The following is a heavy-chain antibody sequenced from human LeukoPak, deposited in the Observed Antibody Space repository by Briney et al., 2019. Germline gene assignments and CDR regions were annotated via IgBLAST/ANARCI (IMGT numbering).Heavy chain of an antibody. CDR3: ARGQPIAAAGIPFDY. J-gene: IGHJ4*02. CDR1: GGSISSYY. V-gene: IGHV4-59*01. Sequence: SETLSLTCTVSGGSISSYYWSWIRQPPGKGLEWIGYIYYSGSTNYNPSLKSRVTISVDTSKNQFSPKLSSVTAADTAVYYCARGQPIAAAGIPFDYWGQGTLVTVSS. CDR2: IYYSGST. D-gene: IGHD6-13*01.